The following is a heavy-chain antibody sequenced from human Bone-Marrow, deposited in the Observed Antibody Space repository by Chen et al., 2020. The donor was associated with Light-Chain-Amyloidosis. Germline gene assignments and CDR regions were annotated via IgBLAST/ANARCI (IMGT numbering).Heavy chain of an antibody. CDR2: IWYDGSNT. J-gene: IGHJ4*02. Sequence: QVQLVESGGGVVQPGRSLRLSCAASGFTFSRSGMHWVRQAPGKGLEWVGIIWYDGSNTFYSDSVKGRFTISRDNSKNTLFLQMNSLRAEDTALYFCAKDRCTSISCSDFDYWGQGTLVTVSS. D-gene: IGHD2-2*01. CDR3: AKDRCTSISCSDFDY. V-gene: IGHV3-33*06. CDR1: GFTFSRSG.